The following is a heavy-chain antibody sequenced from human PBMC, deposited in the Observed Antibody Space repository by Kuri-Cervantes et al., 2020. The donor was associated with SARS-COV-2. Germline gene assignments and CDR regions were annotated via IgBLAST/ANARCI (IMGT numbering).Heavy chain of an antibody. CDR1: GGTFSSYA. V-gene: IGHV1-69*13. J-gene: IGHJ4*01. CDR2: IIPIFGTA. Sequence: SVKVSCKASGGTFSSYAISWVRQAPGQGLEWMGGIIPIFGTANYAQKFQGRVTITADESTSTAYMELSSLRSDDTAVYYCARDKAIFGADFDYWGHGTLVTVSS. CDR3: ARDKAIFGADFDY. D-gene: IGHD3-3*01.